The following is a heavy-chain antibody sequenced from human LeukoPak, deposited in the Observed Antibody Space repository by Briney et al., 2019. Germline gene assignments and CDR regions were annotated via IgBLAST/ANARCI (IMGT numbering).Heavy chain of an antibody. Sequence: GGSLRLSCAASGFTFSSYWMHWVRQVPGKGLGWVSHITSDGSSTRYADSVKGRFTISRDNAKNTLYLQVNSLRAEDTAVYYCARDGFGDYPIDYWGQGSLVTVSS. J-gene: IGHJ4*02. V-gene: IGHV3-74*01. CDR1: GFTFSSYW. CDR3: ARDGFGDYPIDY. CDR2: ITSDGSST. D-gene: IGHD4-17*01.